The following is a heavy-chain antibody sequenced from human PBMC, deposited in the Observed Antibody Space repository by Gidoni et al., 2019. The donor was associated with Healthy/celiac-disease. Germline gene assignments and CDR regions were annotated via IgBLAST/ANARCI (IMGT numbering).Heavy chain of an antibody. V-gene: IGHV4-31*03. J-gene: IGHJ6*02. Sequence: QVQMQESGPGLVKPAQNLFLPCTVPGGSISSGGYYWSWIRQHPGKGLEWIGYIYDSGSTYYNPSLKSRVTISVDTSKKQFSLKLSSVTAADTAVYYCARECYYYGMDVWGQGTTVTVSS. CDR2: IYDSGST. CDR3: ARECYYYGMDV. CDR1: GGSISSGGYY.